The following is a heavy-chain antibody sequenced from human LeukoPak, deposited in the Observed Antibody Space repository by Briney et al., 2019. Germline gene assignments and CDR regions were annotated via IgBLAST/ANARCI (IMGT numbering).Heavy chain of an antibody. CDR2: IIPILGIA. CDR1: GGTFSSYA. CDR3: ARGPIGESQDCGGDCYYDY. V-gene: IGHV1-69*04. Sequence: GSSVKVSCKASGGTFSSYAISWVRQAPGQGLEWMGRIIPILGIANYAQKFQGRVTITADKSTSTAYMELSSLRSEDTAVYYCARGPIGESQDCGGDCYYDYWGQGTLVTVSS. J-gene: IGHJ4*02. D-gene: IGHD2-21*02.